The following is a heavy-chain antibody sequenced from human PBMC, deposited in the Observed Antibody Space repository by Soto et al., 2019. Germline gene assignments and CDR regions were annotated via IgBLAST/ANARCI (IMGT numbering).Heavy chain of an antibody. J-gene: IGHJ3*02. CDR3: AKVVWDYYGSGSYFHDAFDI. V-gene: IGHV3-30*18. CDR2: ISYDGSNK. Sequence: GGSLRLSCAASGFTFSSYGMHWVRQAPGKGLEWVAVISYDGSNKYYADSVKGRFTISRDNSKDTLYLQMNSLRAEDTAVYYCAKVVWDYYGSGSYFHDAFDIWGQGTMVTVSS. D-gene: IGHD3-10*01. CDR1: GFTFSSYG.